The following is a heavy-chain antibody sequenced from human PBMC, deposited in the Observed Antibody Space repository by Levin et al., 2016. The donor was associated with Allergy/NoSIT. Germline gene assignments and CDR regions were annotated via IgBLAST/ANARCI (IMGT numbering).Heavy chain of an antibody. CDR2: ISSSSSYI. J-gene: IGHJ6*02. V-gene: IGHV3-21*01. CDR3: ARDLPDTAMVRANYYYYGMDV. D-gene: IGHD5-18*01. Sequence: WIRQPPGKGLEWVSSISSSSSYIYYADSVKGRFTISRDNAKNSLYLQMNSLRAEDTAVYYCARDLPDTAMVRANYYYYGMDVWGQGTTVTVSS.